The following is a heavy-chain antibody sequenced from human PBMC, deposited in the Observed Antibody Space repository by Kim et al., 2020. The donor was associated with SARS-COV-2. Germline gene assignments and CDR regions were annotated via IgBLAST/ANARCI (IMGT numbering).Heavy chain of an antibody. Sequence: SETLSLTCTVSGGALDSYYWNWCRQPPGKGLEWIGYIYYSGSTSFSPSLEGRLTMFADTSKNQFSVKLRSVTSADTGMYYCARASGAGAAHFYNQNLHFDSWGQGTLVTVSS. V-gene: IGHV4-59*01. CDR2: IYYSGST. CDR3: ARASGAGAAHFYNQNLHFDS. J-gene: IGHJ4*02. CDR1: GGALDSYY. D-gene: IGHD1-20*01.